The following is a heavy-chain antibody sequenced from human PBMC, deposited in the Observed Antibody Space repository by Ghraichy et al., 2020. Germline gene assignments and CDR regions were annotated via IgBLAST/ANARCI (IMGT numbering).Heavy chain of an antibody. Sequence: SETLSLTCSVSGGSISHYYWSWIRQLPGKGLEWIGYIHYTGSTTYNPSLRGRVTISLDTSKNQFSLNLNSVTTADTALYYCARAGQFYVILTGYGVPDGFHIWGLGTTDIVS. V-gene: IGHV4-59*01. CDR2: IHYTGST. CDR1: GGSISHYY. J-gene: IGHJ3*02. D-gene: IGHD3-9*01. CDR3: ARAGQFYVILTGYGVPDGFHI.